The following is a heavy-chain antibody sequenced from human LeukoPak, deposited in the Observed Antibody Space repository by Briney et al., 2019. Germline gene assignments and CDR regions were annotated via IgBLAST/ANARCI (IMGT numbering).Heavy chain of an antibody. Sequence: GSLRLSCAASGFTFSSYSMNWVRQAPGKGLEWVSSISSSSSYIYYADSVKGRFTISRDNAKNSLYLQVNSLRAEDTAVYYCASLYSQSPFDYWGQGTLVTVSS. V-gene: IGHV3-21*01. CDR1: GFTFSSYS. CDR3: ASLYSQSPFDY. J-gene: IGHJ4*02. CDR2: ISSSSSYI. D-gene: IGHD3-16*01.